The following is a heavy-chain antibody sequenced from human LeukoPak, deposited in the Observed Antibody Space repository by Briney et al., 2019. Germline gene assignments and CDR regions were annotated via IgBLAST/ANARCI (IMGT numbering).Heavy chain of an antibody. D-gene: IGHD3-22*01. Sequence: GGSLRLSCAASGFTFSSYWMSWVRQAPGKGLEWVANIKQGGSEKYYVDSVKGRFTISRDNAKNSLYLQMNSLRAEDTAVYYCARVNTMIVVVTNYYYYYYMDVWGKGTTVTVSS. J-gene: IGHJ6*03. CDR1: GFTFSSYW. CDR3: ARVNTMIVVVTNYYYYYYMDV. CDR2: IKQGGSEK. V-gene: IGHV3-7*01.